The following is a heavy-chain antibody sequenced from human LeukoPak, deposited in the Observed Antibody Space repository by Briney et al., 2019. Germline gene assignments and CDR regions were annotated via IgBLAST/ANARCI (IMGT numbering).Heavy chain of an antibody. D-gene: IGHD6-13*01. CDR2: INHSGST. J-gene: IGHJ4*02. Sequence: NPSETLSLTCAVYGGSFSGYYWSWIRQPPGKGLEWIGEINHSGSTNYNPSLKSRVTISVDTSKNQFSLKLSSVTAADTAVYYCATGIAAADHYFDYWGQGTLVTVSS. V-gene: IGHV4-34*01. CDR1: GGSFSGYY. CDR3: ATGIAAADHYFDY.